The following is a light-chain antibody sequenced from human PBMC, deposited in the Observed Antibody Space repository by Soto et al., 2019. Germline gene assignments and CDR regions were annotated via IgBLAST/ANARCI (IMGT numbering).Light chain of an antibody. CDR1: QDITNY. CDR3: QQYDIFPYT. V-gene: IGKV1-33*01. J-gene: IGKJ2*01. Sequence: TQSPSSLSASVGDRVTITCQASQDITNYLNWYQQKPGKAPKLLIYSSSNLETGVPSRFSGRGSGTDFTFTISSLQPEDAATYYCQQYDIFPYTFGQGAKLEIK. CDR2: SSS.